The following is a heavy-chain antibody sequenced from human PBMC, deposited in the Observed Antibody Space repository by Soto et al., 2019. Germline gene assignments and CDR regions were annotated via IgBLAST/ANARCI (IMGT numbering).Heavy chain of an antibody. CDR1: GYTFTSYA. D-gene: IGHD1-26*01. CDR3: ARVGGSYPLDYFDY. J-gene: IGHJ4*02. CDR2: INAGNGNT. V-gene: IGHV1-3*01. Sequence: ASVKVSCKASGYTFTSYAMHWVRQAPGQRLEWMGWINAGNGNTKYSQKFQGRVTITRDTSASTAYMELSSLRSEDTAVYYRARVGGSYPLDYFDYWGQGTLVTVSS.